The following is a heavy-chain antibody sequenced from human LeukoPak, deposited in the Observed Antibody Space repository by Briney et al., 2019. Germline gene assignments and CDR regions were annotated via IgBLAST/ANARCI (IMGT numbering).Heavy chain of an antibody. D-gene: IGHD3-3*01. Sequence: GRSLRLSCAASGFTFDDYGMSWVRQAPGKGLEWVSGIDWNGGSTGYADSVKGQFTISRDNAKNSLYLQMNSLRAEDTALYHCAGDLMDMSGYYTGAWFDPWGQGTLVTVSS. V-gene: IGHV3-20*01. J-gene: IGHJ5*02. CDR2: IDWNGGST. CDR3: AGDLMDMSGYYTGAWFDP. CDR1: GFTFDDYG.